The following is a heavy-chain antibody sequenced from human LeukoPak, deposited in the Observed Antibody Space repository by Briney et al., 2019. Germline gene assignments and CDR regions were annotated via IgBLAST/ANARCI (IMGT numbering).Heavy chain of an antibody. CDR3: ARHWIVGATKYFDY. J-gene: IGHJ4*02. Sequence: PSETLSLTCTVSGGSISSSSYYWGWIRQPPGKGLEWIGSIYYSGSTYYNPSLKSRVTISVDTSKNQFSLKLSSVTAADTAVYYCARHWIVGATKYFDYWGQGTLVTVSS. CDR1: GGSISSSSYY. V-gene: IGHV4-39*01. D-gene: IGHD1-26*01. CDR2: IYYSGST.